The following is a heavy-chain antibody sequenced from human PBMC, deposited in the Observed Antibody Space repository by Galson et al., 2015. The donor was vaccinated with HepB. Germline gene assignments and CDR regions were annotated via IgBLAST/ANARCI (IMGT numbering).Heavy chain of an antibody. Sequence: SLRLSCAASGFTFSSYWMSWVRQAPGKGLEWVANIKQDGSEKYYVDSVKGRFTISRDNAKNSLYLQTNSLRAEDTAVYYCASDGYCSSWSLLRWYGMDVWFQGTTVTVSS. CDR3: ASDGYCSSWSLLRWYGMDV. CDR2: IKQDGSEK. J-gene: IGHJ6*02. D-gene: IGHD6-13*01. CDR1: GFTFSSYW. V-gene: IGHV3-7*03.